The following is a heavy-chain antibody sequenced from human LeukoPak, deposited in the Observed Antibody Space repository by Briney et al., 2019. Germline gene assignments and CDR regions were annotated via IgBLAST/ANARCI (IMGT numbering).Heavy chain of an antibody. CDR2: IYYSGST. D-gene: IGHD7-27*01. Sequence: SETLSLTCTVSGGSISSSTYYWSWIRQPPGKGLEWIGFIYYSGSTNYNPSLKSRVTISVDTSKNQFSLKLSSVTAADTAVYYCASFLHWGSRYFDYWGQGTLVTVSS. J-gene: IGHJ4*02. CDR1: GGSISSSTYY. V-gene: IGHV4-61*05. CDR3: ASFLHWGSRYFDY.